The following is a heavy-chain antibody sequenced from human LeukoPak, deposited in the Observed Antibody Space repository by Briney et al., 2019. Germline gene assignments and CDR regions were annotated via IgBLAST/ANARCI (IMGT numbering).Heavy chain of an antibody. J-gene: IGHJ6*02. V-gene: IGHV5-51*01. D-gene: IGHD6-25*01. CDR2: IYPGDSGT. CDR1: GYSFTSYW. Sequence: GESLKISCKGSGYSFTSYWIGWVRQMPGKGLEWMGIIYPGDSGTRYSPSFQGQVAISADKSISTAYLQWSSLKASDTAMYYCARRDRSGNYGMDVWGQGTTVTVSS. CDR3: ARRDRSGNYGMDV.